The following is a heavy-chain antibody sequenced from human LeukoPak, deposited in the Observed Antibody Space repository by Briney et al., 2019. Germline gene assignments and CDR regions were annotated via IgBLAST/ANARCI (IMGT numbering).Heavy chain of an antibody. CDR2: ISYDGSNK. CDR1: GFTFSSYG. CDR3: ATSIAASSIGY. V-gene: IGHV3-30*03. D-gene: IGHD6-6*01. Sequence: GGSLRLSCAASGFTFSSYGMPWVRQAPGKGLEWVAVISYDGSNKYYADSVKGRFTISRENSKNTLHLQMNSLRAEDTAVYYCATSIAASSIGYWGQGTLVTVSS. J-gene: IGHJ4*02.